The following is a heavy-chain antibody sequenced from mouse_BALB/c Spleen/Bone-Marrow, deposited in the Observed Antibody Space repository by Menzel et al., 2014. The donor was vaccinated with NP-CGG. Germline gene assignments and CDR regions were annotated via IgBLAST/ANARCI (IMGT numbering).Heavy chain of an antibody. J-gene: IGHJ3*01. Sequence: EVQRVESGGGLELPGGSMKLSCAASGFDFSRYWISWFRQAPGKGLEWLGAINPDGSSINYTPSIKDKLIISRDNAKNTPYRQMSKVRSEDTALYYCTRLGYYRRFEYWGQWTLVTVSA. CDR3: TRLGYYRRFEY. CDR2: INPDGSSI. V-gene: IGHV4-1*02. D-gene: IGHD1-1*01. CDR1: GFDFSRYW.